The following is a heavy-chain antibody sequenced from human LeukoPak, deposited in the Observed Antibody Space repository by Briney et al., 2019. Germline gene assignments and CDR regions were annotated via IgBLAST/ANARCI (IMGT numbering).Heavy chain of an antibody. V-gene: IGHV3-53*01. CDR3: ARDANKKNYFDC. D-gene: IGHD2/OR15-2a*01. J-gene: IGHJ4*02. Sequence: QPGGSLRLSCAASGFTVSSSYMNWVRQAPGKGLEWVSVIYTGGSTYYADSVKGRFTTSRDNSKNTLYLQMNSLRAEDTAVYYCARDANKKNYFDCWGQGTLVTVSS. CDR2: IYTGGST. CDR1: GFTVSSSY.